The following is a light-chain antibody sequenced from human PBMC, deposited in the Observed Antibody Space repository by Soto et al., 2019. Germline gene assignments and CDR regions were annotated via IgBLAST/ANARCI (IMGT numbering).Light chain of an antibody. V-gene: IGLV1-40*01. Sequence: QSVLTPPPSVSGAPGLRVTISCTGSSSNLRAGYDVHWYQQLPGTAPKLLIYGNSNRPSGVPNRFSGSKSGTSASLAITGLEAEDEADYCCQSYDSSLSGYVVFGGGTKLTVL. CDR2: GNS. CDR1: SSNLRAGYD. J-gene: IGLJ2*01. CDR3: QSYDSSLSGYVV.